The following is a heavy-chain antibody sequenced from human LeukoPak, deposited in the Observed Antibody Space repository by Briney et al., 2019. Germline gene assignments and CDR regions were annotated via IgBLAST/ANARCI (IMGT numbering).Heavy chain of an antibody. V-gene: IGHV3-23*01. CDR1: GFTFSSYA. Sequence: PGGSLGLSCAASGFTFSSYAMSWVRQAPGKGLEWVSAISGSGGSTYYADSVKGRFTITRDNSKNVLYLQMNSLGAEDTAVYHCAKMTNWAAAGHDHWGRGTLVSVSS. D-gene: IGHD6-13*01. J-gene: IGHJ5*02. CDR3: AKMTNWAAAGHDH. CDR2: ISGSGGST.